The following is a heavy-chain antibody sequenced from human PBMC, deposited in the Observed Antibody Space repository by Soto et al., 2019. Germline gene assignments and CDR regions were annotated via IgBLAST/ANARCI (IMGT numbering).Heavy chain of an antibody. CDR2: IYYSGST. J-gene: IGHJ3*02. Sequence: SETLSLTCTVSGGSISSGDYHWSWIRQPPGKGLEWIGYIYYSGSTYYNPSLKSRVTISVDTSKNQLSLKLSSVTAADTAVYYCARGGADFWSGYYHAFDIWGQGTMVTVSS. CDR3: ARGGADFWSGYYHAFDI. D-gene: IGHD3-3*01. CDR1: GGSISSGDYH. V-gene: IGHV4-30-4*01.